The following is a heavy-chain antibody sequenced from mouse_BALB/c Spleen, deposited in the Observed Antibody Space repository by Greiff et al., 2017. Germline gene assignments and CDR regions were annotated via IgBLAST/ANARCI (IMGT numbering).Heavy chain of an antibody. CDR2: ISSGGSYT. Sequence: EVKLMESGGGLLSPGGSRNLSCAASELTSGTYAMSWVRRTPEKRLEWVATISSGGSYTYYPDSVKGRFTISRDNAKNTLYLQMSSLRSEDTAMYYCARQGVRPRWYFDVWGAGTTVTVSS. CDR1: ELTSGTYA. J-gene: IGHJ1*01. D-gene: IGHD2-14*01. V-gene: IGHV5-9-3*01. CDR3: ARQGVRPRWYFDV.